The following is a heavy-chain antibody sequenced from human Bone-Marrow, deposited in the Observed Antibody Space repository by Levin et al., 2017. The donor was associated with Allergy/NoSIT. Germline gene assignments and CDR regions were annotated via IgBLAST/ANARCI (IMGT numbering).Heavy chain of an antibody. CDR1: GFTFSSYG. D-gene: IGHD2-2*01. J-gene: IGHJ6*02. CDR3: ARRNCISTDCYVRVDQYYGMDV. CDR2: VSYDGNNK. Sequence: GESLKISCAASGFTFSSYGMHWVRQAPGKGLEWVAVVSYDGNNKYYADFVNGRFIISRDNSQNTLYLEMTSLRAEDTAVYYCARRNCISTDCYVRVDQYYGMDVWGQGTTVTVSS. V-gene: IGHV3-30*03.